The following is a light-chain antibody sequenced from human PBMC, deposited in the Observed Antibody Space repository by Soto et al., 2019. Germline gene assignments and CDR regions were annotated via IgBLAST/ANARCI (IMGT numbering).Light chain of an antibody. V-gene: IGKV3-15*01. CDR3: QQYNNWSSIT. Sequence: IVLSQSPATLSASPGERATLSCRASQSVSSNLAWYQQKPGQAPRLLIYGASTRATGIPARFSGSGSGTEFTLTISSLQSEDFAVYYCQQYNNWSSITFGQGTRLEIK. J-gene: IGKJ5*01. CDR2: GAS. CDR1: QSVSSN.